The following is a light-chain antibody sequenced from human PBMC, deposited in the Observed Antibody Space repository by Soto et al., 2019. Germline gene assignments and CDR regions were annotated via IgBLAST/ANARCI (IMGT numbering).Light chain of an antibody. CDR2: GAS. CDR3: QHSYYNPWT. J-gene: IGKJ1*01. Sequence: IQMTQSPSSLAASPGDRVTITCRASQPISTFLNWYQKKTGRAPKLLIYGASALHSGVPSRFSGSGSGTDFTLTISSLRPEDFETYYCQHSYYNPWTFGQGTKVDIK. V-gene: IGKV1-39*01. CDR1: QPISTF.